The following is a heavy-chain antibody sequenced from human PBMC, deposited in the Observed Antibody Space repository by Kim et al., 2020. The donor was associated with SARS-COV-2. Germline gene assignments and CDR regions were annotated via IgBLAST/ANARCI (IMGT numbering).Heavy chain of an antibody. J-gene: IGHJ6*01. D-gene: IGHD3-10*01. CDR1: GGSFSGYY. CDR2: INHSGST. Sequence: SETLSLTCAVYGGSFSGYYWSWIRQPPGKGLEWIGEINHSGSTNYNPSLKSRVTISVDTSKNQFSLKLSSVTAADTAVYYCAREIRGRGDNNYYYYGMD. V-gene: IGHV4-34*01. CDR3: AREIRGRGDNNYYYYGMD.